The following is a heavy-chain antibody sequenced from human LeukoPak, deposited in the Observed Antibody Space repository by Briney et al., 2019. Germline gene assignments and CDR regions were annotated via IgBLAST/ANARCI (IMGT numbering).Heavy chain of an antibody. CDR3: AREEGYGQYGDYGMDV. V-gene: IGHV1-3*01. CDR2: INAGNGNT. Sequence: ASVKVSCKASGYTFTSYAMHWVRQAPGQRLEWMGWINAGNGNTKYSQKFQGRVTITRDTSASTAYMELSSLRSEDTAVYYCAREEGYGQYGDYGMDVWGQGTTVTVSS. J-gene: IGHJ6*02. CDR1: GYTFTSYA. D-gene: IGHD1-1*01.